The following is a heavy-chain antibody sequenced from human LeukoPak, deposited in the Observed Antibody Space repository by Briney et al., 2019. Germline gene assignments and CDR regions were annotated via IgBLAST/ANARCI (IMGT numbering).Heavy chain of an antibody. CDR3: XRXISTSXXRXSDY. V-gene: IGHV3-23*01. Sequence: GGSLRLACAASGFTFSSYAMSWVRQAPGKGLEWVSAISISGENTYYADSVKARFTISRDTSRNTLYLQMHSLSAEDTALYYXXRXISTSXXRXSDYWGQGTLVTVSS. J-gene: IGHJ4*02. CDR1: GFTFSSYA. D-gene: IGHD3-3*02. CDR2: ISISGENT.